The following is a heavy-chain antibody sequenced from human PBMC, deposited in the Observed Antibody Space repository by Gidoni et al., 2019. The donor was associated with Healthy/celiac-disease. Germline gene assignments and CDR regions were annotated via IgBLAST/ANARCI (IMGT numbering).Heavy chain of an antibody. CDR1: GFTFSSSW. Sequence: VQLVASGGGLVQPGGSLRLSCAASGFTFSSSWMSWVRQAPGKGLEWVANIKQDGSEKYYVDSVKGRFTISRDNAKNSLYLQMNSLRAEDTAVYYCARDHSDYVWGSYRYGYWGQGTLVTVSS. D-gene: IGHD3-16*02. CDR3: ARDHSDYVWGSYRYGY. V-gene: IGHV3-7*01. J-gene: IGHJ4*02. CDR2: IKQDGSEK.